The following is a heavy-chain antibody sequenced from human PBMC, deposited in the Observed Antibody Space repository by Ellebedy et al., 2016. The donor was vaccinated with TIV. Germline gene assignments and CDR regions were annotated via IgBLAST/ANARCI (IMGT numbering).Heavy chain of an antibody. Sequence: GESLKISXKGSGYSFSNYWIGWVRQMPGKGLEWMGIIYPGDSDNIYSPSFQGQVTISADKSISTAYLQWSSLKASDTAMYYCARKSTSGHIDSWGQGTLVTVSS. J-gene: IGHJ4*02. V-gene: IGHV5-51*01. CDR1: GYSFSNYW. D-gene: IGHD6-19*01. CDR3: ARKSTSGHIDS. CDR2: IYPGDSDN.